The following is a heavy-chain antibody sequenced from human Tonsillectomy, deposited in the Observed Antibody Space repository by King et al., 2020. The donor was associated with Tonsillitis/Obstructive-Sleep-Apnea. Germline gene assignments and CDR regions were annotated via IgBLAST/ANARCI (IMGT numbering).Heavy chain of an antibody. D-gene: IGHD5-12*01. CDR1: GFTFSSYG. CDR3: ARDQTRVAYYYYAMDV. Sequence: VQLVESGGGVVQPGRSLRLSCATSGFTFSSYGMHWVRQAPGKGLEWVAVVWYDGSIKYYAHSVRGRFTISRDNSKNTLYLQMDSLRAEDTAVYHCARDQTRVAYYYYAMDVWGQGTTVTVSS. V-gene: IGHV3-33*01. CDR2: VWYDGSIK. J-gene: IGHJ6*02.